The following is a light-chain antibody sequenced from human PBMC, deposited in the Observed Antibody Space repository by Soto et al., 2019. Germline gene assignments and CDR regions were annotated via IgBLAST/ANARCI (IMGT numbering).Light chain of an antibody. V-gene: IGKV1-5*01. CDR2: HAS. CDR1: QPVNTF. J-gene: IGKJ2*03. CDR3: QQYKTYSYS. Sequence: IQMTQSPSTVSASVGDSVTISCRASQPVNTFLAWYQQKPGGAPKVVIFHASNLGSGVPSRFSGSGFRTEFTLSITSLQPDDFATYYCQQYKTYSYSFGQGTKLEIK.